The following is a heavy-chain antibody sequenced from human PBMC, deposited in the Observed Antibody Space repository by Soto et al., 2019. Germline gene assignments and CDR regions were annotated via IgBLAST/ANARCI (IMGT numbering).Heavy chain of an antibody. CDR1: GYTFTSYY. D-gene: IGHD6-25*01. Sequence: QVQLVQSGAEVKKPGASVRVSCKASGYTFTSYYIHWVRQAPGQGLEWMAIVNPTGGSTNYAQKFQGRVTVTCDTSTSTVFMELNILRYEDTAVYYCARHLAAGDSWGQGTLVTVSS. J-gene: IGHJ4*02. CDR2: VNPTGGST. CDR3: ARHLAAGDS. V-gene: IGHV1-46*03.